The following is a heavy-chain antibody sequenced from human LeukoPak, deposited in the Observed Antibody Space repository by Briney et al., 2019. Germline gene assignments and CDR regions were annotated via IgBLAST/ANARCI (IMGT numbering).Heavy chain of an antibody. CDR2: INPSGGST. CDR3: ARAFWGEWELPTAFDY. D-gene: IGHD1-26*01. Sequence: ASVKVSCKATGYTFTSHYMHWVRQAPGQGLEWMGIINPSGGSTSYAQKFQGRVTMTRDTSTSTVYMELSSLRSEDTAVYYCARAFWGEWELPTAFDYWGQGTLVTVSS. J-gene: IGHJ4*02. CDR1: GYTFTSHY. V-gene: IGHV1-46*01.